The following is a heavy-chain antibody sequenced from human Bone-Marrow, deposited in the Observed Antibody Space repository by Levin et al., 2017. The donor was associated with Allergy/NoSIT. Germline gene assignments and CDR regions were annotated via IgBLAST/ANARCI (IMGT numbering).Heavy chain of an antibody. Sequence: GGSLRLSCAVSGFTFSSYAMSWVRQAPGKGLEWVSTISGSGDSTYYADSLKGRFTISRDNPKNTLYLQMNSLRAEDTAVYYCAKTDYDFWSGYLMWGQGTLVTVSS. CDR2: ISGSGDST. CDR1: GFTFSSYA. CDR3: AKTDYDFWSGYLM. V-gene: IGHV3-23*01. J-gene: IGHJ4*02. D-gene: IGHD3-3*01.